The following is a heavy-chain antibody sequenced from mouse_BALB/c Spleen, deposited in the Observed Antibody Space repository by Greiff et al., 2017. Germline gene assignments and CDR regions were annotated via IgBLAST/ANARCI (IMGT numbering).Heavy chain of an antibody. Sequence: DVKLVESGGGLVKPGGSLKLSCAASGFTFSSYTMSWVRQTPEKRLEWVATISSGGSYTYYPDSVKGRFTISRDNAKNTLYLQMSSLKSEDTAMYYCTRDRYDDYWGQGTTLTVSS. CDR2: ISSGGSYT. D-gene: IGHD2-14*01. J-gene: IGHJ2*01. CDR3: TRDRYDDY. CDR1: GFTFSSYT. V-gene: IGHV5-6-4*01.